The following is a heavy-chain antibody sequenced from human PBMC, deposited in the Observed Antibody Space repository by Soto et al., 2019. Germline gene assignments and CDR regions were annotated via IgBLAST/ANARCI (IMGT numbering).Heavy chain of an antibody. CDR1: GFTFSSYG. CDR2: ISYDGSNK. CDR3: AKGPIAAAGTFDY. Sequence: GGSLRLSCAASGFTFSSYGMHWVRQAPGKGLEWVAVISYDGSNKYYADSVKGRFTISRDNSKNTLYLQMNSLRAEDTAVYYCAKGPIAAAGTFDYWGQGTLVTVSS. V-gene: IGHV3-30*18. D-gene: IGHD6-13*01. J-gene: IGHJ4*02.